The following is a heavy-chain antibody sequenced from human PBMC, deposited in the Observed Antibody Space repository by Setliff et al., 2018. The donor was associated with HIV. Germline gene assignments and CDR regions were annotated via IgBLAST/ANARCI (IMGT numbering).Heavy chain of an antibody. V-gene: IGHV3-53*01. Sequence: PGGSLRLSCAASGFTVSSNYMSWVRQAPGKGLEWVSVVYSGGSTYYADSVKGRFTISRDNSKNTLYLQMNSLRAEDTAVYYCAGAYYYELPGDYWGQGTLVTVSS. CDR2: VYSGGST. D-gene: IGHD3-22*01. J-gene: IGHJ4*02. CDR3: AGAYYYELPGDY. CDR1: GFTVSSNY.